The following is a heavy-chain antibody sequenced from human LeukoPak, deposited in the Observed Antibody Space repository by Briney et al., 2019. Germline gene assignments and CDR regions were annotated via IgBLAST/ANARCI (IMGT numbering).Heavy chain of an antibody. Sequence: PSETLSLTAMSLGGPTGSYFWIWARRPPGKELNGIGYIYYSGSSNYNPSLRSRVTMSVDTSKNQFSLRLSSVTAADTAVYYCARHRRGDPDAYDIWGQGTTVSVSS. J-gene: IGHJ3*02. CDR3: ARHRRGDPDAYDI. D-gene: IGHD4-17*01. V-gene: IGHV4-59*08. CDR1: GGPTGSYF. CDR2: IYYSGSS.